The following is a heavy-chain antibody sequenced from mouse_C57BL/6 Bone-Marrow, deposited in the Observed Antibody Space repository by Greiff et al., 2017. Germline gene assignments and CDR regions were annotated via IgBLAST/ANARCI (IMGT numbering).Heavy chain of an antibody. CDR3: ARHEDRWLLLFAY. Sequence: QVQLKQSGAELVKPGASVKLSCKASGYTFTEYTIHWVKQRSGQGLEWIGWFYPGSGSIKYNEKFKDKATLTADKSSSTVYIELSRLTSEDSAVYFCARHEDRWLLLFAYWGQGTLVTVSA. V-gene: IGHV1-62-2*01. CDR2: FYPGSGSI. D-gene: IGHD2-3*01. CDR1: GYTFTEYT. J-gene: IGHJ3*01.